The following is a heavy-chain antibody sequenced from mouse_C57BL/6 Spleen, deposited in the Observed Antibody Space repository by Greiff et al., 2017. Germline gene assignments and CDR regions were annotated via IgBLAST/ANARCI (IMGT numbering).Heavy chain of an antibody. Sequence: EVQLQQSGPELVKPGASVKIPCKASGYTFTDYNMDWVKQSHGKSLEWIGDINPNNGGTIYNQKFKGKATLTVDKSSSTAYMELRSLTSEDTAVYYCARRGFTTVEFAYWGQGTLVTVSA. CDR3: ARRGFTTVEFAY. CDR2: INPNNGGT. V-gene: IGHV1-18*01. CDR1: GYTFTDYN. D-gene: IGHD1-1*01. J-gene: IGHJ3*01.